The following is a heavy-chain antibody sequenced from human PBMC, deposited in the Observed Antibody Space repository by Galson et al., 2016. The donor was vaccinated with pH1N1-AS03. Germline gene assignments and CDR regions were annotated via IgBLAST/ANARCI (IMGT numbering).Heavy chain of an antibody. CDR2: INQDGSKH. CDR3: ARAPVVAGAPDYNYGMDV. V-gene: IGHV3-7*01. D-gene: IGHD2-2*01. J-gene: IGHJ6*02. Sequence: SLRLSCAASGFTFSTNWMSWVRQAPGKGLEWVANINQDGSKHYYVDSVKGRFTISRDNAKKSLYLQMNSLRAEDTAVYYCARAPVVAGAPDYNYGMDVWGQGTTVTVSS. CDR1: GFTFSTNW.